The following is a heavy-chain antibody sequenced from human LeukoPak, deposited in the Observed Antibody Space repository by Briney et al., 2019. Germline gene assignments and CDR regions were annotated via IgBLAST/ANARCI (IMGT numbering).Heavy chain of an antibody. CDR1: GFTFSTYW. D-gene: IGHD3-22*01. CDR3: ASIDDSSGYYIDLDY. CDR2: IYYTGST. J-gene: IGHJ4*02. Sequence: GSLRLSCSASGFTFSTYWMSWIRQPPGKGLEWIGNIYYTGSTYYNPSLKSRVTISVDTSKNQFSLKLSSVTAADTAVYYCASIDDSSGYYIDLDYWGQGTLVTVSS. V-gene: IGHV4-59*04.